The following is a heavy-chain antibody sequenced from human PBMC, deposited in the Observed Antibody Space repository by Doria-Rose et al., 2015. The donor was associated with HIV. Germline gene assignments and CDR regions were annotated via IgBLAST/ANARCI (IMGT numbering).Heavy chain of an antibody. CDR3: ARGAQHSGTYFS. Sequence: QVQLVQSGGEVKKPGASVKVSRKASGYSFTKYGISWVRQAPGQGLEWMGWVNAHNGNTNYAQKFQGRVTMTRDTSTSTVYMELSSLRSEDTAVYYCARGAQHSGTYFSWGQGTLVTVSS. J-gene: IGHJ5*02. CDR1: GYSFTKYG. V-gene: IGHV1-18*01. D-gene: IGHD1-26*01. CDR2: VNAHNGNT.